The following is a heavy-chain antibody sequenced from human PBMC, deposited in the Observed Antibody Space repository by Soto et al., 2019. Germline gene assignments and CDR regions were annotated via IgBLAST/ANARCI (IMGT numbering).Heavy chain of an antibody. CDR3: ARSRTVSSIGPLLV. J-gene: IGHJ1*01. D-gene: IGHD1-1*01. Sequence: QIQLVQSGAEVKKPGASVKVSCKASGYNFFDYGVSWVRQAPGQGLEWMGWVSPKSGNTDYARKVQGRVTMTTDISTSTAYMELRGLISDDTGVYDCARSRTVSSIGPLLVWGQGTLVSVSS. V-gene: IGHV1-18*01. CDR2: VSPKSGNT. CDR1: GYNFFDYG.